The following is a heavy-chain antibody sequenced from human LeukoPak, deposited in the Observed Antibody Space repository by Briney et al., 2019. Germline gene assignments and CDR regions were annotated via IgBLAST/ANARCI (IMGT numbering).Heavy chain of an antibody. Sequence: GGSLRLSCAASGFTFSRYAMSWVRQAPGTGLEWVSAISGSGTITYYADSVKGRFTISRDNSKDTLYLQMNSLRAEDTAIYFCAILTTHSSSSQFDYWGQGTLVTVSS. V-gene: IGHV3-23*01. CDR2: ISGSGTIT. CDR1: GFTFSRYA. CDR3: AILTTHSSSSQFDY. D-gene: IGHD6-6*01. J-gene: IGHJ4*02.